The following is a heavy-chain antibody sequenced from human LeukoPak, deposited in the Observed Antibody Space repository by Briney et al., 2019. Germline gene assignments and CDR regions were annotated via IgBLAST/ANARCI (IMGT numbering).Heavy chain of an antibody. CDR1: GFTFSSYA. Sequence: GGSLRLSCAASGFTFSSYAMSWVRQAPGKGLEWVSGISWNSGSIGYADSVKGRFTISRDNAKNSLYLQMNSLRAEDTALYYCAKEGFDAFDIWGQGTMVTVSS. CDR3: AKEGFDAFDI. J-gene: IGHJ3*02. CDR2: ISWNSGSI. V-gene: IGHV3-9*01.